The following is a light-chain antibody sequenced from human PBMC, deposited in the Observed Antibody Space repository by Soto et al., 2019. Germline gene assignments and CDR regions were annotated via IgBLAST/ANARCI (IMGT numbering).Light chain of an antibody. CDR1: SSDVGGYNY. CDR2: EVS. V-gene: IGLV2-8*01. Sequence: QSVLTQPPSASGSPGQSVTISCTGTSSDVGGYNYVSWYQHHPGKAPKLMIYEVSKRPSGVPDRFSGSQSGNTASLTVSGLQAEDEADYYCSSFAGSKNVFGTGTKLTVL. CDR3: SSFAGSKNV. J-gene: IGLJ1*01.